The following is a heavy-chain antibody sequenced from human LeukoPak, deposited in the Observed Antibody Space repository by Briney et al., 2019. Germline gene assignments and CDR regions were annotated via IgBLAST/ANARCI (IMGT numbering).Heavy chain of an antibody. CDR2: IYSGGST. V-gene: IGHV3-53*01. CDR1: GFTVSSNY. D-gene: IGHD6-13*01. Sequence: GGSLRLSCAASGFTVSSNYMSWVRQAPGKGLEWVSVIYSGGSTYYADSVKGRFIISRDNSKNTLYLQMNSLRAEDTAVYYCARNGGVAAATFDYWGQGTLVTVSS. CDR3: ARNGGVAAATFDY. J-gene: IGHJ4*02.